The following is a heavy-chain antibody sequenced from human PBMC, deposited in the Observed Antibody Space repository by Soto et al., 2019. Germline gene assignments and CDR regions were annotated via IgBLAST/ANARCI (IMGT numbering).Heavy chain of an antibody. D-gene: IGHD6-13*01. Sequence: PSETLSLTSAVSGYSISSGYYWGWIRQPPGKGLEWIGSIYHSGSTYYNPPLKSRVTISVDTSKNQFSLKLTSVNAADTAAYFCARDPSIEQLGLSHSFYYRCQGSLGTAPQ. V-gene: IGHV4-38-2*02. CDR3: ARDPSIEQLGLSHSFYY. CDR2: IYHSGST. CDR1: GYSISSGYY. J-gene: IGHJ4*02.